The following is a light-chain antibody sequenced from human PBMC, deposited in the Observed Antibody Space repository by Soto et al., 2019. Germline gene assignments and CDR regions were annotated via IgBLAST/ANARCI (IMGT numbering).Light chain of an antibody. CDR2: GAS. CDR1: QSVSSN. Sequence: EIVITQSPATRSVSPGERAALSCRASQSVSSNLAWYQQKPGQAPRLLIYGASTRANGIPARFSVSGSGTELTLTLSSLQSEDFAFYYCQQYNNWPTWTFGQGTKVDIK. J-gene: IGKJ1*01. CDR3: QQYNNWPTWT. V-gene: IGKV3-15*01.